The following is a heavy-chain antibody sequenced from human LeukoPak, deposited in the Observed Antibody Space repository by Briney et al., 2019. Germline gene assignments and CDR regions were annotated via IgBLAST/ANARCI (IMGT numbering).Heavy chain of an antibody. CDR2: ITSTSTTI. CDR3: TRHPAEGDY. J-gene: IGHJ4*02. CDR1: GFTFSTYN. D-gene: IGHD2-15*01. Sequence: GGSLRLSCAASGFTFSTYNMNWVRQAPGKGLEWVSYITSTSTTIYYADSVKGRFTISRDNAKNSLYLQMNSLRAEDTAVYYCTRHPAEGDYWGQGTLVTVSS. V-gene: IGHV3-48*04.